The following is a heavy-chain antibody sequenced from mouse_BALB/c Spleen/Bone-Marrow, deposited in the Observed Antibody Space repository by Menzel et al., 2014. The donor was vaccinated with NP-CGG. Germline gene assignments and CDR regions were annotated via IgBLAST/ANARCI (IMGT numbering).Heavy chain of an antibody. CDR3: ARASVVPYYFDF. Sequence: QVQLQQSGAELMKPGASVKISCKATGYTFSNYWIDWVKPRPGHGLEWIGEILPGSGTANYNEKFKGKATFTADTSSNTAYMQLGSLTSEDSALYYCARASVVPYYFDFWGQGTTLTVSS. CDR1: GYTFSNYW. D-gene: IGHD1-1*01. V-gene: IGHV1-9*01. J-gene: IGHJ2*01. CDR2: ILPGSGTA.